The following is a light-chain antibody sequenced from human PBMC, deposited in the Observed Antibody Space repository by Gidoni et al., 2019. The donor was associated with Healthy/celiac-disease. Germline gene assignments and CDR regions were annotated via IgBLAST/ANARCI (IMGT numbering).Light chain of an antibody. CDR1: QSVSSY. V-gene: IGKV3-11*01. CDR3: QQRSNWPIT. Sequence: EIVLTQSPATLSLSPGERATLFCRASQSVSSYLAWYQQKPGQAPRLLIYDASNRATGIPARFSGSGSGTDFTLTISSLEPEDFAVDYCQQRSNWPITFGQGTRLEIK. CDR2: DAS. J-gene: IGKJ5*01.